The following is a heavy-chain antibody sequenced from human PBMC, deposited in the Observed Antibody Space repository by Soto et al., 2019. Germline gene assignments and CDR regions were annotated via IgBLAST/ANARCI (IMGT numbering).Heavy chain of an antibody. CDR3: ARGLYDFWSGHLGYFDY. CDR1: GGSFSGYY. D-gene: IGHD3-3*01. J-gene: IGHJ4*02. CDR2: INHSGST. Sequence: SETLSLTCAVYGGSFSGYYWSWIRQPPGKGLGWIGEINHSGSTNYNPSLKSRVTISVDTSKNQFSLKLSSVTAADTAVYYCARGLYDFWSGHLGYFDYWGQGTLVTVSS. V-gene: IGHV4-34*01.